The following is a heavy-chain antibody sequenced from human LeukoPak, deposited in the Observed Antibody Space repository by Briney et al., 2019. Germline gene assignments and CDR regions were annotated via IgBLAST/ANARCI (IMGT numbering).Heavy chain of an antibody. V-gene: IGHV4-39*01. J-gene: IGHJ4*02. CDR2: IYYSGST. CDR1: GGSISSSSYY. CDR3: ARRPFDFWSLLYYFDY. D-gene: IGHD3-3*01. Sequence: SETLSLTCTVSGGSISSSSYYWGWIRQPPGKGLEWIGSIYYSGSTYYNPSLKSRVTISVDTSKNQFSLKLSSVTAADTAVYYCARRPFDFWSLLYYFDYWGQGTLVTVSS.